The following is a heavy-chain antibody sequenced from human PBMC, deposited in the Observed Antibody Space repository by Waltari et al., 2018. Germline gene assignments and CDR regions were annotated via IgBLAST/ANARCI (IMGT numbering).Heavy chain of an antibody. J-gene: IGHJ4*02. D-gene: IGHD1-26*01. CDR2: VTRDDKT. CDR3: ARDKGVEPTTRFDY. CDR1: AFSVSSND. Sequence: EVQLVESGGGLIQPGGSLRLSCAASAFSVSSNDMTWVRQAPGKGMELLSIVTRDDKTEYADSVKGRFTISRDNSKNTLYLEMSSLTAEDTAVYYCARDKGVEPTTRFDYWGQGTLVTVSS. V-gene: IGHV3-53*01.